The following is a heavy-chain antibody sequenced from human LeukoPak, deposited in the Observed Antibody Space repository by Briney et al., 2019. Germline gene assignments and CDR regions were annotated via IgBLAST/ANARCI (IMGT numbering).Heavy chain of an antibody. CDR2: IIPIFGTA. D-gene: IGHD3-22*01. CDR1: GGTFSSYA. J-gene: IGHJ5*02. Sequence: SVKVSCKASGGTFSSYAISWVRQAPGQGLEWMGGIIPIFGTANYAQKFQGRVTITTDESTSTAYMELSSLRSEDAAVYYCARSPYYYDSSGYYWFDPWGQGTLVTVSS. CDR3: ARSPYYYDSSGYYWFDP. V-gene: IGHV1-69*05.